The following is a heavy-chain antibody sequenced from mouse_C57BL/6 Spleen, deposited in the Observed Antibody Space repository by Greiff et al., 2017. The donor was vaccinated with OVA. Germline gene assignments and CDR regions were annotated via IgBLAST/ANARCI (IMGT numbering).Heavy chain of an antibody. V-gene: IGHV5-17*01. CDR2: ISSGSSTI. Sequence: EVKLMESGGGLVKPGGSLKLSCAASGFTFSDYGMHWVRQAPEKGLEWVAYISSGSSTIYYADTVKGRFTISRDNAKNTLFLQMTSLRSEDTAMYYCARRDYYGSSQDFDVWGTGTTVTVSS. CDR1: GFTFSDYG. CDR3: ARRDYYGSSQDFDV. J-gene: IGHJ1*03. D-gene: IGHD1-1*01.